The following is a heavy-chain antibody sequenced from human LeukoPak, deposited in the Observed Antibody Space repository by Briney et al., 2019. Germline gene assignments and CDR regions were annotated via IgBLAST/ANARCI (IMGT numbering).Heavy chain of an antibody. CDR3: ARAAITMVRGVIIDYYGMDV. Sequence: NPSETLSLTCTVSGGSISSYYWSWIRQPAGMGLEWIGRIYTGGSTNYNPSLKSRVTMSVDTSKNQFSLKLSSVTAADTAVYYCARAAITMVRGVIIDYYGMDVWGQGTTVTVSS. CDR1: GGSISSYY. J-gene: IGHJ6*02. CDR2: IYTGGST. D-gene: IGHD3-10*01. V-gene: IGHV4-4*07.